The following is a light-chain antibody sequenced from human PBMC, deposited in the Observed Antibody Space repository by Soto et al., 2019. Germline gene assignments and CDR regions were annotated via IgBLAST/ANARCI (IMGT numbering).Light chain of an antibody. CDR2: DAS. V-gene: IGKV3D-15*01. Sequence: EIVMTQSPATLSVSPGERATLSCRASQSLTRNLAWYQQKPGQAPRLLIYDASTRAADTPARFTGSGSGTKFTLSISTLQSEDFAVYYCQQYNNWPITFGHGTRLEIK. CDR1: QSLTRN. CDR3: QQYNNWPIT. J-gene: IGKJ5*01.